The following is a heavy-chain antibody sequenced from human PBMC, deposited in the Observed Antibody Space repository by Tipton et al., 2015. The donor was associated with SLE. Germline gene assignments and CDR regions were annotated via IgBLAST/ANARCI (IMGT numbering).Heavy chain of an antibody. D-gene: IGHD3-3*01. Sequence: TLSLTCAVSGASIGSGGYSWNWIRQPPGKGLQWIGYIFHSGITYYNPSLKSRVTMSVDRSKNQFSLRLTSVTAADTAVYYCARDPYDSWSDYQATFDYWGQGTLVTVSP. CDR1: GASIGSGGYS. J-gene: IGHJ4*02. V-gene: IGHV4-30-2*01. CDR2: IFHSGIT. CDR3: ARDPYDSWSDYQATFDY.